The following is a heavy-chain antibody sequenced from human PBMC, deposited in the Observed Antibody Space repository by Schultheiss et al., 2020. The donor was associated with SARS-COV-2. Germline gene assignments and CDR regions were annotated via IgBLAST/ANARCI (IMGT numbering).Heavy chain of an antibody. CDR1: GGTFSSYA. V-gene: IGHV1-3*01. Sequence: ASVKVSCKASGGTFSSYAISWVRQAPGQRLEWMGWINAGNGNTKYSQKFQGRVTITRDTSASTAYMELSSLRAEDTAVYYCARDDYDSSGYYIYWGQGTLVTVS. D-gene: IGHD3-22*01. CDR3: ARDDYDSSGYYIY. CDR2: INAGNGNT. J-gene: IGHJ4*02.